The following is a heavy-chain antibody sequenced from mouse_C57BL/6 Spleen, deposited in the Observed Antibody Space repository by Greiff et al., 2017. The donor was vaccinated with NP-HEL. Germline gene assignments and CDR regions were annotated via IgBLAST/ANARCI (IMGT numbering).Heavy chain of an antibody. CDR3: ARLDDGLDV. D-gene: IGHD2-3*01. V-gene: IGHV1-26*01. CDR1: GYTFTDYY. J-gene: IGHJ1*03. Sequence: EVQLQQSGPELVKPGASVKISCKASGYTFTDYYMNWVKQSHGKSLEWIGDINPNNGGTSYNQKFKGKATLTVDKSSSTAYMELRSLTSEDSAVYYCARLDDGLDVWGTGTTVTVSS. CDR2: INPNNGGT.